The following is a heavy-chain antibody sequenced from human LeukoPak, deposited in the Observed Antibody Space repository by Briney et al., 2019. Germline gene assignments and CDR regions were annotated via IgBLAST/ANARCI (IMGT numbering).Heavy chain of an antibody. D-gene: IGHD3-10*01. V-gene: IGHV4-61*02. CDR1: GGSISSGSYY. CDR2: IYTSGST. CDR3: ARALLKFHRAVDAFDI. Sequence: SQTLSLTCTVSGGSISSGSYYWSWIRQPAGKGLEWIGRIYTSGSTNYNPSLKSRVTISVDTSKNQFSLKLSSVTAADTAVYYCARALLKFHRAVDAFDIWGQGTMVTVSS. J-gene: IGHJ3*02.